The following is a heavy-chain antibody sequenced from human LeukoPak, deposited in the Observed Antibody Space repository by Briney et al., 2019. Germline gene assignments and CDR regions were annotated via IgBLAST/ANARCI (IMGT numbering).Heavy chain of an antibody. D-gene: IGHD2-15*01. CDR1: GGSISSYY. CDR2: IYTSWST. V-gene: IGHV4-4*07. J-gene: IGHJ6*02. Sequence: PSETLSLTCTVSGGSISSYYWSWIRQPAGKGLEWIGRIYTSWSTNYNPSLKSRVTMSVDTSKNQFSLKLSSVTAADTAVYYCARDRPVVVAATRYYGMDVWGQGTTVTVSS. CDR3: ARDRPVVVAATRYYGMDV.